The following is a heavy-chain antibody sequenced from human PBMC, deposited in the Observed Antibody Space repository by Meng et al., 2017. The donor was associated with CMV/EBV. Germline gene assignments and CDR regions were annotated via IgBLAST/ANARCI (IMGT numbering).Heavy chain of an antibody. CDR1: GFTFSSYW. V-gene: IGHV3-74*01. D-gene: IGHD3-3*01. J-gene: IGHJ6*02. Sequence: GESLKISCAASGFTFSSYWMHWVRQAPGKGLVWVSRINSDGSSTSYADSVKGRFTISRDNAKNTLYLQMNSLRAEDTAVYYCASNYDLNYYCYYGMDVWGQGTTVTVSS. CDR2: INSDGSST. CDR3: ASNYDLNYYCYYGMDV.